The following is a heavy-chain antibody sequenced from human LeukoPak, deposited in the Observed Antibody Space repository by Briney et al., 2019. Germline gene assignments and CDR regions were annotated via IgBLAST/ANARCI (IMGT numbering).Heavy chain of an antibody. Sequence: ASETLSLTCTVSGGSISSSSYYWGWIRQPPGKGLEWIGSIYYSGGTYYNPSLKSRVTISVDTSKNQFSLKLSSVTAADTAVYYCATSQLEPSLHFDYWGQGTLVTVSS. CDR2: IYYSGGT. CDR3: ATSQLEPSLHFDY. CDR1: GGSISSSSYY. J-gene: IGHJ4*02. D-gene: IGHD1-1*01. V-gene: IGHV4-39*01.